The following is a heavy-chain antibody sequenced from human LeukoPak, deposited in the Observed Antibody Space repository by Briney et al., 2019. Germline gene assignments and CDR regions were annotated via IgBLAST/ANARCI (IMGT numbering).Heavy chain of an antibody. Sequence: PSETLSLTCAVSGVSISSGGYSWSWIRQPPGKGLEWIGYIYHSGSTYYNPSLKSRVTISVDRSKNQFSLKLSSVTAADTAVYYCACSGLDAFDIWGQGTMVTVSS. J-gene: IGHJ3*02. D-gene: IGHD2-15*01. V-gene: IGHV4-30-2*01. CDR2: IYHSGST. CDR3: ACSGLDAFDI. CDR1: GVSISSGGYS.